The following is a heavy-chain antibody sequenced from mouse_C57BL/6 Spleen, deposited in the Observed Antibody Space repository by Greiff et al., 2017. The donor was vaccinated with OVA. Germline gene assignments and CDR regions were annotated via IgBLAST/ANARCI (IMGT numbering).Heavy chain of an antibody. Sequence: VQLKESGPELVKPGDSVKISCKASGYSFTGYFMNWVMQSHGKSLEWIGRINPYNGDTFYNQKFKGKATLTVDKSSSTAHMELRSLTSEDSAVYYCAREYGYDAWFAYWGQGTLVTVSA. D-gene: IGHD2-2*01. CDR2: INPYNGDT. V-gene: IGHV1-20*01. CDR3: AREYGYDAWFAY. CDR1: GYSFTGYF. J-gene: IGHJ3*01.